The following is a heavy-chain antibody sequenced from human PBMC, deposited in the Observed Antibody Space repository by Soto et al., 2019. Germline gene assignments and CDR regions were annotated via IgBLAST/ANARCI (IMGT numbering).Heavy chain of an antibody. Sequence: EVQLVESGGGLVQSGRSLRRSCAASGFTFDDYAMHWVRQAPGKGLEWVSGISWNSGSIGYADSVKGRFTISRDNAKNSLYLKMNSLRAEDTDLYYCARGFGELLYYYYGMDVWGQGTTVTVSS. CDR1: GFTFDDYA. V-gene: IGHV3-9*01. CDR2: ISWNSGSI. J-gene: IGHJ6*02. CDR3: ARGFGELLYYYYGMDV. D-gene: IGHD3-10*01.